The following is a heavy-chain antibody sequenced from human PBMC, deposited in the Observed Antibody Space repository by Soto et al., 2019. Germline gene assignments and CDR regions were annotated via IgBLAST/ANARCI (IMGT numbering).Heavy chain of an antibody. Sequence: EVQLVESGRGLVMPGGSLRLSCAASGFTFSTYHMNWVRQAPGKGLEWVSSINPSSSHIYYADSVRGRFTISRDNSKNSMDLQMNSLRTEDAAVYYCARGYCGGGGCYLRRDAIDVWGQGTMVTVSS. D-gene: IGHD2-15*01. V-gene: IGHV3-21*01. CDR3: ARGYCGGGGCYLRRDAIDV. J-gene: IGHJ3*01. CDR2: INPSSSHI. CDR1: GFTFSTYH.